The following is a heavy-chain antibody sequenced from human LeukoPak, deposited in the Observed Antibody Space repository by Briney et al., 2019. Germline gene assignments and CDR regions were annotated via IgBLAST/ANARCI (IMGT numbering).Heavy chain of an antibody. V-gene: IGHV3-7*01. CDR3: HQPITLPD. D-gene: IGHD2-2*01. CDR1: RLTLSVYW. Sequence: PGGSLRLSCVASRLTLSVYWMRWVRQAPGKGLEWVAYIKHDGSDKSYVDSVKGRFTISRDNAKSSLYLQMNSLRAEDTAVYYCHQPITLPDWGQGILVTVSS. CDR2: IKHDGSDK. J-gene: IGHJ4*02.